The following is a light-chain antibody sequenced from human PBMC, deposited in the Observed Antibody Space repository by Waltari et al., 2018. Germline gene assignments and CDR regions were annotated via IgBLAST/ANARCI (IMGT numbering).Light chain of an antibody. CDR2: NTN. CDR1: SRSVSSNYY. CDR3: VVYMGSDIWV. V-gene: IGLV8-61*01. Sequence: QTVVTQEPSFSVTPGGTVTLTCGLPSRSVSSNYYPSWYQQTPGQAPRTLIYNTNIRSSGVPDRFSGSILGNKAALTITGAQADDESDYYCVVYMGSDIWVFGGGTKLTVL. J-gene: IGLJ3*02.